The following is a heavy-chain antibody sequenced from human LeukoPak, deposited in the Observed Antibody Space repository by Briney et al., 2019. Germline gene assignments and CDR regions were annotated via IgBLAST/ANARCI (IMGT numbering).Heavy chain of an antibody. J-gene: IGHJ4*02. CDR1: GYTFTNYH. CDR2: ITPSDGST. V-gene: IGHV1-46*01. D-gene: IGHD1-26*01. CDR3: AKGCGWDRYFFDY. Sequence: ASVKVSCKASGYTFTNYHMHWVRQAPRQGLEWMGMITPSDGSTNYAQKFQGRVTMTRDMSTSTVYMELSSLRSEDTAVDYCAKGCGWDRYFFDYWGQGTLLTVSS.